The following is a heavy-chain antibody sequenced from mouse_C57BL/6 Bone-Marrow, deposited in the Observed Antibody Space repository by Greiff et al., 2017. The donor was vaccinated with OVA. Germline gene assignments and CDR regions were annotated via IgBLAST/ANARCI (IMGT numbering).Heavy chain of an antibody. Sequence: VQLKQSGPELVKPGASVKIPCKASGYTFTDYNMDWVKQSHGKSLEWIGDINPNNGGTIYNQKFKGKATLTVDKSSSTAYMELRSLTSEDTAVYYCARYDGYPYYYAMDYWGQGTSVTVSS. CDR3: ARYDGYPYYYAMDY. CDR1: GYTFTDYN. CDR2: INPNNGGT. D-gene: IGHD2-3*01. V-gene: IGHV1-18*01. J-gene: IGHJ4*01.